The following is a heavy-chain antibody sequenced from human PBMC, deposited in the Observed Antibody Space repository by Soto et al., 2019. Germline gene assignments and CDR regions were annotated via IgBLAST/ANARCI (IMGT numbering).Heavy chain of an antibody. CDR3: AKDGSSWYNDYGMDV. CDR1: GFTFSSYG. J-gene: IGHJ6*02. CDR2: ISYDGSNK. D-gene: IGHD6-13*01. V-gene: IGHV3-30*18. Sequence: PGGSLRLSCAASGFTFSSYGMHWVRQAPGKGLEWVAVISYDGSNKYYADSVKGRFTISRDNSKNTLYLQMNSLRAEDTAVYYCAKDGSSWYNDYGMDVWGQGTTVTVSS.